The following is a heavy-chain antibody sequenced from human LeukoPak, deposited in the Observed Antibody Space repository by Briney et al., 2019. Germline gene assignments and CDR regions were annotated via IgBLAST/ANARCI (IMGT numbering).Heavy chain of an antibody. Sequence: GGALRLSCGASGFTFSSYGVHWVRQAPGKGLGWVAVISYDGSNKYYADSVKGRFTISRDNSKNTLYLQMNSLRAEDTAVYYCAKDNQAYTAMEDNYFDYWGQGTLVTVSS. D-gene: IGHD5-18*01. CDR2: ISYDGSNK. CDR1: GFTFSSYG. CDR3: AKDNQAYTAMEDNYFDY. J-gene: IGHJ4*02. V-gene: IGHV3-30*18.